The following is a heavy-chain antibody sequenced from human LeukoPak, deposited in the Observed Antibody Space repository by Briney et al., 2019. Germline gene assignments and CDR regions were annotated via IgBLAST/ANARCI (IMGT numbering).Heavy chain of an antibody. CDR1: GGSFSGYY. D-gene: IGHD3-3*01. J-gene: IGHJ6*03. Sequence: PSDTLSLTCAVYGGSFSGYYWSWIRQPPGKGLEWIGEINHSGSTNYNPSLKSRVTISVDTSKNQFSLKLSSVTAADTAVYYCARGSAYYDFWSGYYTPRGYMDVWGKGTTVTVSS. CDR2: INHSGST. V-gene: IGHV4-34*01. CDR3: ARGSAYYDFWSGYYTPRGYMDV.